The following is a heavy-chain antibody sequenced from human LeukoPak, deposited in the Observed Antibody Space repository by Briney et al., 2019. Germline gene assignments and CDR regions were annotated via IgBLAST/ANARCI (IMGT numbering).Heavy chain of an antibody. CDR3: ARTGVVATSYFFDY. CDR1: GGSISSYY. D-gene: IGHD5-12*01. Sequence: PSETLSLTCTVSGGSISSYYWSWIRQPPGKGLEWIGFIYYSGSANYNPSLRSRVTMSVDTSKNQFSLKLTSVTAADTAVYYCARTGVVATSYFFDYWGQGILVTVSS. J-gene: IGHJ4*02. V-gene: IGHV4-59*01. CDR2: IYYSGSA.